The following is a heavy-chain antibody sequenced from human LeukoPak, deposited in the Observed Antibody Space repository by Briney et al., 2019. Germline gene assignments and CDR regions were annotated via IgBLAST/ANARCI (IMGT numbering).Heavy chain of an antibody. CDR3: ARDLHEFWYYYDSSGYTLDY. D-gene: IGHD3-22*01. V-gene: IGHV3-30*01. J-gene: IGHJ4*02. CDR2: ISYDGSNK. Sequence: QPGRSLRLSCAASGFTFSSYAMHWVRQAPGKGLEWEAVISYDGSNKYYADSVKGRFTISRDNSKNTLYLQMNSLRAEDTAVYYCARDLHEFWYYYDSSGYTLDYWGQGTLVTVSS. CDR1: GFTFSSYA.